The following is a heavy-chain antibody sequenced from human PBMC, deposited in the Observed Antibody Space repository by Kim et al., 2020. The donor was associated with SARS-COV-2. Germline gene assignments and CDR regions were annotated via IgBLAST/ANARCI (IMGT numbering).Heavy chain of an antibody. J-gene: IGHJ4*02. CDR3: AKDTPPYSSGWYFDY. CDR2: ISGSGGST. V-gene: IGHV3-23*01. Sequence: GGSLRLSCAGSGFTFSSYAMSWVRQAPGKGLEWVSAISGSGGSTYYADSVKGRFTISRDNSKNTLYLQMNSLRAEDTAVYYCAKDTPPYSSGWYFDYWGQGTLVTVSS. CDR1: GFTFSSYA. D-gene: IGHD6-19*01.